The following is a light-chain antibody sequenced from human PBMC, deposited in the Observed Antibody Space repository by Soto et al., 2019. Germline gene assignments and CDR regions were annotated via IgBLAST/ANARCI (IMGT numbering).Light chain of an antibody. Sequence: DVQMPQSPSSLSASVGDTVTITCRAGQTFNNYLNWYQHKPGKAPKLLIYAASALQTGVPSRFSASASGTDFTLTITNLQHEDFVTYYCQQSYLSLQSFGQGTKLQI. V-gene: IGKV1-39*01. J-gene: IGKJ2*03. CDR3: QQSYLSLQS. CDR2: AAS. CDR1: QTFNNY.